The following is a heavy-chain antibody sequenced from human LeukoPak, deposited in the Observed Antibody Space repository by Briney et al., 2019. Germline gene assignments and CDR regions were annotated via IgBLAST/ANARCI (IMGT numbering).Heavy chain of an antibody. Sequence: PSETLSLTCTVSGGSISSYYWSWIRQPPGKGLEWIGYIYYSGSTNYNPSLKSRVTISVDTSKNQFSLELSSVTAADTAVYYCGTSSGWYEGDAFDIWGQGTMVTVSS. CDR1: GGSISSYY. CDR3: GTSSGWYEGDAFDI. J-gene: IGHJ3*02. D-gene: IGHD6-19*01. V-gene: IGHV4-59*08. CDR2: IYYSGST.